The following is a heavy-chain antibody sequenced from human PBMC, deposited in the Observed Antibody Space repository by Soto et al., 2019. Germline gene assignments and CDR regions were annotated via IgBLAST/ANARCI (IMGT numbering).Heavy chain of an antibody. J-gene: IGHJ4*02. CDR3: ATEWPGPRNPGFAC. D-gene: IGHD1-1*01. V-gene: IGHV3-23*01. CDR2: VGHSGDDT. CDR1: GFTFSNYA. Sequence: EVQMLESGGDLVQPWRSLRLSCAASGFTFSNYAMSWFRQPPGKGLEWVSAVGHSGDDTTNADSVKGRFTISRDNSKNTLYLQMNSLSAKDTAVYDCATEWPGPRNPGFACWGQGTLVTVS.